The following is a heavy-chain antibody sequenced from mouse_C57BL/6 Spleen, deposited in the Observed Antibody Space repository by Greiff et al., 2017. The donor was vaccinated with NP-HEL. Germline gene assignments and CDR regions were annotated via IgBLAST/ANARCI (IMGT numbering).Heavy chain of an antibody. CDR2: IDPSDSYT. Sequence: VKLQQPGAELVRPGTSVKLSCKASGYTFTSYWMHWVKQRPGQGLEWIGVIDPSDSYTNYNQKFKGKATLTVDTSSSTAYMQLSSLTSEDSAVYYCARLGLGRGYFDYWGQGTTLTVSS. CDR1: GYTFTSYW. CDR3: ARLGLGRGYFDY. D-gene: IGHD4-1*01. V-gene: IGHV1-59*01. J-gene: IGHJ2*01.